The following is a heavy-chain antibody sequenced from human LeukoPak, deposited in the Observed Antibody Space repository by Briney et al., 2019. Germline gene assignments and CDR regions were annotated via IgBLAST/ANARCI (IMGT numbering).Heavy chain of an antibody. D-gene: IGHD3-10*01. CDR1: GYTFTSYG. CDR2: ISAYNDNT. CDR3: ARDAGAVRGVMKGINWFAP. V-gene: IGHV1-18*01. J-gene: IGHJ5*02. Sequence: ASVKVSCKASGYTFTSYGISWVRQAPGQGLEWMGWISAYNDNTNYAQKLQGRVTMTTDTSTSTAYMELRSLRSDDTAMYYCARDAGAVRGVMKGINWFAPGGKGTL.